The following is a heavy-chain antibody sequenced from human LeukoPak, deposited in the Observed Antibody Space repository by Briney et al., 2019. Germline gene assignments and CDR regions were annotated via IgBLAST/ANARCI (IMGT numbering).Heavy chain of an antibody. CDR2: LSGSGGST. D-gene: IGHD3-10*01. V-gene: IGHV3-23*01. Sequence: GGFLRLSCAASGFTFSSYAISWVRQAPGKGLEWVSTLSGSGGSTYHADSVKGRFSISRDNSKNTLSLQMNSLRAEDTAVYYCAKDPGKHPYYYMDVWGRGTAVTVSS. CDR3: AKDPGKHPYYYMDV. J-gene: IGHJ6*03. CDR1: GFTFSSYA.